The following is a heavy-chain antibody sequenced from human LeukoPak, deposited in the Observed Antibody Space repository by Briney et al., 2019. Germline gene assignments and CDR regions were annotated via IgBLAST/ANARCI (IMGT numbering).Heavy chain of an antibody. Sequence: PGGSLRLPCAASGFTFSSYSMNWVRQAPGKGLEWVSYISSSSSTIYYADSVKGRFTISRDNAKNSLYLQMNSLRDEDTAVYYCARESNYDFWSGYSYGMDVWGQGTTVTVSS. CDR1: GFTFSSYS. CDR2: ISSSSSTI. J-gene: IGHJ6*02. D-gene: IGHD3-3*01. CDR3: ARESNYDFWSGYSYGMDV. V-gene: IGHV3-48*02.